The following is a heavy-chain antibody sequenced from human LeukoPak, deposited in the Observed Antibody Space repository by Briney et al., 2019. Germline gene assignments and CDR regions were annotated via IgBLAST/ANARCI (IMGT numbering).Heavy chain of an antibody. J-gene: IGHJ2*01. D-gene: IGHD6-19*01. CDR2: IYYTGST. CDR1: GGSISSSSYS. V-gene: IGHV4-39*01. Sequence: SGTLSLTCTVSGGSISSSSYSWGWIRQPPGKGLEWIGSIYYTGSTHYNASLKSRVTISADTSKKQFSLKLSSVTAADTAVYYCARQLPGYSSGRSYWYFDLWGRGTLVTVSS. CDR3: ARQLPGYSSGRSYWYFDL.